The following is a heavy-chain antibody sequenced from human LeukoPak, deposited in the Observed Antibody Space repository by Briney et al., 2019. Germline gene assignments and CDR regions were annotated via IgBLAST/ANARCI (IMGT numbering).Heavy chain of an antibody. J-gene: IGHJ4*02. CDR2: TRGSGSGM. D-gene: IGHD7-27*01. V-gene: IGHV3-21*05. CDR1: GFAFSDFI. CDR3: ARDDNWGFDY. Sequence: GGSLRLSCAASGFAFSDFIMNWVRQAPGKGLEWVANTRGSGSGMGSGNYYAVSVKGRFTISRDDAKNSLYLQMNSLRAEDTAFYYCARDDNWGFDYWGQGALVTVSS.